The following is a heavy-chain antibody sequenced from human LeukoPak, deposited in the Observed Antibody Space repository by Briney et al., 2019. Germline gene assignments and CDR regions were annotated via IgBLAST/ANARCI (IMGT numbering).Heavy chain of an antibody. V-gene: IGHV3-23*01. CDR3: AKDRDSYDSSNNFDF. CDR2: ISATGNSK. CDR1: GFAFSNYA. Sequence: GGSLRLSCAASGFAFSNYAMSWVRQAPGKGLEWVSTISATGNSKYYADSVKGRFSTSRDAANSTLYLQVTSLRAEDTAVYYCAKDRDSYDSSNNFDFWGRGTLVTVSS. D-gene: IGHD3-22*01. J-gene: IGHJ4*02.